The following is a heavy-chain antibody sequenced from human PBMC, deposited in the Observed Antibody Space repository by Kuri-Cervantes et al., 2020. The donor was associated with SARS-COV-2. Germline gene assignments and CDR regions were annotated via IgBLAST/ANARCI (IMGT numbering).Heavy chain of an antibody. CDR3: ARTGVRSPFDI. V-gene: IGHV1-18*01. D-gene: IGHD7-27*01. CDR2: ISAYNGNT. J-gene: IGHJ3*02. Sequence: ASVKVSCKASGYTFTSYGISWVRQAPGQGLEWMGWISAYNGNTNYAQKFQGRVTMTRDTSISTAYMELSRLRSDDTAVYYCARTGVRSPFDIWGQGTMVTVSS. CDR1: GYTFTSYG.